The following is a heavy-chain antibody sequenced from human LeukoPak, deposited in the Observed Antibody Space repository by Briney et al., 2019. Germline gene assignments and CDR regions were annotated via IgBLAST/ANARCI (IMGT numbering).Heavy chain of an antibody. CDR3: ATQPQYYDILTGSPRYYFDY. J-gene: IGHJ4*02. CDR2: INPNSGGT. V-gene: IGHV1-2*04. Sequence: ASVKVSCKASGYTFTGYYMHWVRQAPGQGLEWMGWINPNSGGTNYAQKFQGWVTMTEDTSTDTAYMELSSLRSEDTAVYYCATQPQYYDILTGSPRYYFDYWGQGTLVTVSS. CDR1: GYTFTGYY. D-gene: IGHD3-9*01.